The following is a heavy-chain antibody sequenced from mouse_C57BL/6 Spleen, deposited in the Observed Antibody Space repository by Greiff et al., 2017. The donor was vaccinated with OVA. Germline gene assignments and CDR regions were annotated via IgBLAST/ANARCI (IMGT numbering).Heavy chain of an antibody. D-gene: IGHD2-4*01. CDR3: AIHEVFYDYDVGFAY. Sequence: VQLVESGAELVKPGASVKLSCKASGYTFTEYTIHWVKQRPGQGLEWIGWFYPGSGSTKYNEKFKDKATLTADKSSSTVYMELSRLTSDDSAVYFCAIHEVFYDYDVGFAYWGQGTLVTVSA. CDR2: FYPGSGST. V-gene: IGHV1-62-2*01. CDR1: GYTFTEYT. J-gene: IGHJ3*01.